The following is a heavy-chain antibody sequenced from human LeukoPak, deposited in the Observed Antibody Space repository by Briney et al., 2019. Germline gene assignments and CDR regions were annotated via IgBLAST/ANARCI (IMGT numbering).Heavy chain of an antibody. Sequence: PSETLSLTCSVSGGSISGYYWTWIRQPAGKGLEWIGRVYTSGSTHYNPSLKTRLTMSVDTSKNQFSLKLSSVTAADTAVYYCARGRTVFGVVIIPSDAFDIWGQGTMVTVSS. D-gene: IGHD3-3*01. CDR3: ARGRTVFGVVIIPSDAFDI. CDR1: GGSISGYY. J-gene: IGHJ3*02. V-gene: IGHV4-4*07. CDR2: VYTSGST.